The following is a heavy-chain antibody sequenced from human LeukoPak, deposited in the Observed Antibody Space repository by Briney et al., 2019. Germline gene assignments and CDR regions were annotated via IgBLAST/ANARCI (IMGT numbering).Heavy chain of an antibody. CDR2: INHSGST. Sequence: PSETLSLTCAVYGGSFSGYYWSWIRQSPGKGLEWIGEINHSGSTNYNPSLKSRVTISVDTSKNQFSLKLSSVTAADTAVYYCARVGYYDSSGYGYWGQGTLVTVSS. J-gene: IGHJ4*02. V-gene: IGHV4-34*01. CDR1: GGSFSGYY. CDR3: ARVGYYDSSGYGY. D-gene: IGHD3-22*01.